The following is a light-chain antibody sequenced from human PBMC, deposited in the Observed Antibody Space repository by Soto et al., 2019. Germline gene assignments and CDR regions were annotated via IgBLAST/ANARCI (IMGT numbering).Light chain of an antibody. CDR2: AAS. V-gene: IGKV1-39*01. CDR1: QTINTY. J-gene: IGKJ3*01. CDR3: QDRYSHSRT. Sequence: DILMTQSPSSLSASVGERATITCRASQTINTYLNWYQQKPGKAPKLLIYAASSMQSGVPSRFSGSGSGTEFTLTISSLQPEDFATYYCQDRYSHSRTFGPGTKVDI.